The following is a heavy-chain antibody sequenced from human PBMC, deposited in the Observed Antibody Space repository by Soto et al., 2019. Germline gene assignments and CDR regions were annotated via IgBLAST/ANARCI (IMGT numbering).Heavy chain of an antibody. CDR3: ARDKSGYGGRPYYYYYYGMDV. J-gene: IGHJ6*02. CDR2: IWYDGSNK. Sequence: QVQLVESGGGVVQPGRSLRLSCAASGFTFSSYGMHWVRQAPGKGLEWVAVIWYDGSNKYYADSVKGRFTISRDNSKNTLYLQMNSLRAEDTAVYYCARDKSGYGGRPYYYYYYGMDVWGQGTTVTVSS. D-gene: IGHD5-12*01. V-gene: IGHV3-33*01. CDR1: GFTFSSYG.